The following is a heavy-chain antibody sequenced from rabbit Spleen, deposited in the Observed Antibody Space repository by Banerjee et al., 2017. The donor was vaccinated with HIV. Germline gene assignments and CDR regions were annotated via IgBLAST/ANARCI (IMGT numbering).Heavy chain of an antibody. J-gene: IGHJ4*01. V-gene: IGHV1S40*01. CDR2: TAGGGSAFT. CDR3: ARDAAGREDFNL. Sequence: QSLEESGGGLVQPEGSLTLTCTTSGFSFSNNDYMCWVRQAPGKGLEWIACTAGGGSAFTYYANWAKGRFTCSKASSTTVTLQMTSLTAADTATYFCARDAAGREDFNLWGPGTLVTVS. CDR1: GFSFSNNDY. D-gene: IGHD4-2*01.